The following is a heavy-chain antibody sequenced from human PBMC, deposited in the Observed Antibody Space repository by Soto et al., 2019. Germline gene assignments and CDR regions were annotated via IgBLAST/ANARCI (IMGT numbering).Heavy chain of an antibody. CDR2: ISYDGSNK. Sequence: GGSLRLSCAASGFTFSSYGMHWVRQAPGKGLEWVAVISYDGSNKYYADSGKGRFTISRDNSKNTLYLQMNSLRAEDTAVYYCAKDPFGVVVPAAPTFPYYMDVWGKGTTVTVSS. CDR3: AKDPFGVVVPAAPTFPYYMDV. J-gene: IGHJ6*03. D-gene: IGHD2-2*01. V-gene: IGHV3-30*18. CDR1: GFTFSSYG.